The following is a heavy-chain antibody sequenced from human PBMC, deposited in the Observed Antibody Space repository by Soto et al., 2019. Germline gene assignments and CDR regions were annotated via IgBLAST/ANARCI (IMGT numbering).Heavy chain of an antibody. Sequence: GGSLRLSFAASGFTFSSYAMSWVRQAPGKGLEWVSAISGSGGSTYYADSVKGRFTISRDNSKNTLYLQMNSLRAEDTAVYYCAKDRGLQTKADAFDIWGQGTMVTVSS. CDR3: AKDRGLQTKADAFDI. CDR2: ISGSGGST. J-gene: IGHJ3*02. V-gene: IGHV3-23*01. D-gene: IGHD4-4*01. CDR1: GFTFSSYA.